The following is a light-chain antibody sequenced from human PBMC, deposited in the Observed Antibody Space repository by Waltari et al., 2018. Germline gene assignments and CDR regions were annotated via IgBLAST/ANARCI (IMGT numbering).Light chain of an antibody. CDR3: VAWDSSLSGWV. Sequence: QSVLTQPPSMSAAPGQKVTLSCSGSSSNIGNYYVSWYQPFPGTAPQLLIYDNDTRPSGIPDRFSGSKAGTSATLGITGLQTGDEADYYCVAWDSSLSGWVFGGGTKLTVL. J-gene: IGLJ3*02. CDR2: DND. V-gene: IGLV1-51*01. CDR1: SSNIGNYY.